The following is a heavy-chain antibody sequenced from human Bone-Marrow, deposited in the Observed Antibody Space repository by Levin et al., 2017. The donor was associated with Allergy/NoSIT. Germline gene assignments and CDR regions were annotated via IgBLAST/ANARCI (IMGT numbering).Heavy chain of an antibody. CDR2: INSNTGAT. CDR1: GYTFTGYY. J-gene: IGHJ4*01. D-gene: IGHD6-13*01. V-gene: IGHV1-2*02. Sequence: ASVKVSCKASGYTFTGYYMHWVRQAPGQGLEWMGWINSNTGATTYAQKFQGRVTMTRDTSITIAYMEMSGLRSDDTAVYYCARDPRGQPLVIDYWGHGTLVTVSS. CDR3: ARDPRGQPLVIDY.